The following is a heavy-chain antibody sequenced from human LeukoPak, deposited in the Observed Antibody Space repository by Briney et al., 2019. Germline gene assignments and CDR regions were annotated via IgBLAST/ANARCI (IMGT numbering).Heavy chain of an antibody. Sequence: GGSLRLSCAASGFTFTTYGFHWVRQAPGQGLEWVAVIWYDGSKTYYADSVKGRFTISRDDSKNTLYLQMNSLRAEDTAVYYCASRRSGWPNDAFDIWGQGTMVTVSS. CDR2: IWYDGSKT. CDR1: GFTFTTYG. CDR3: ASRRSGWPNDAFDI. V-gene: IGHV3-33*01. D-gene: IGHD6-19*01. J-gene: IGHJ3*02.